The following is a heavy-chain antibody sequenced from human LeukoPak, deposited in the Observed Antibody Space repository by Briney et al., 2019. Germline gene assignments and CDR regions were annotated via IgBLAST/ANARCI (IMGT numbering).Heavy chain of an antibody. CDR1: GGTFSSYA. CDR3: ARAISSSRDY. V-gene: IGHV1-2*06. D-gene: IGHD6-13*01. J-gene: IGHJ4*02. Sequence: GASVKVSCKASGGTFSSYAISWVRQAPGQGLEWMGRINPNSGGTNYAQKFQGRVTMTRDTSISTAYMELSRLRSDDTAVYYCARAISSSRDYWGQGTLVTVSS. CDR2: INPNSGGT.